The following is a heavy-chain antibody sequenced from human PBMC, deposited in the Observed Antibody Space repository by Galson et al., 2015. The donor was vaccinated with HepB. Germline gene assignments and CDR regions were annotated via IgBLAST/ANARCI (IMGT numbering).Heavy chain of an antibody. CDR3: TTYYDFWSGYFAGRAKTYGMDV. V-gene: IGHV3-15*01. Sequence: SLRLSCAASGFTFSNAWMSWVRQAPGKGLEWVGRIKSKTDGRTTDYAAPVKGRFTISRDDSKNTLYLQMNSLETEDTAVYYCTTYYDFWSGYFAGRAKTYGMDVWGQGTTVTVSS. D-gene: IGHD3-3*01. CDR2: IKSKTDGRTT. CDR1: GFTFSNAW. J-gene: IGHJ6*02.